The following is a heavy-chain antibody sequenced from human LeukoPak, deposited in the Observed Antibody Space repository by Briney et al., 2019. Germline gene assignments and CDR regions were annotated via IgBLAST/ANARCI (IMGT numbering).Heavy chain of an antibody. Sequence: ASVKVSCKASGYTFTSYDINWVRQATGQGLEWMGWMNPNSGNTGYAQKFQGRVTMTRDTSISTAYMELSRLRSDDTAVYYCARDSPYSNYNIGYWGQGTLVTVSS. CDR2: MNPNSGNT. V-gene: IGHV1-8*01. CDR3: ARDSPYSNYNIGY. J-gene: IGHJ4*02. CDR1: GYTFTSYD. D-gene: IGHD4-11*01.